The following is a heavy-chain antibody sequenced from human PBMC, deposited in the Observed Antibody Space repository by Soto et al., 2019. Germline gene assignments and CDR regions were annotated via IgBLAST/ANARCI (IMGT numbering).Heavy chain of an antibody. Sequence: QITLKESGPTLVKPTQTLTLTCTFSGFSLSTSGVGVGWIRQPPGKGLEWLALIYWDDDKRYSPSLMSRLTITKDTSKNQVVLTMTNVYPADTATYYCAHTRAIVVIVAEDEYFQHWGQGTLVTVSS. J-gene: IGHJ1*01. CDR2: IYWDDDK. CDR1: GFSLSTSGVG. CDR3: AHTRAIVVIVAEDEYFQH. D-gene: IGHD3-22*01. V-gene: IGHV2-5*02.